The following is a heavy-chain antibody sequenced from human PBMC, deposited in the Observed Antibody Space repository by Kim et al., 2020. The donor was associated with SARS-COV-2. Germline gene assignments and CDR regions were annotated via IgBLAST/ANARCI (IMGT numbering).Heavy chain of an antibody. J-gene: IGHJ4*02. Sequence: KYSPNFQGRITITRDTSASTAYMELSSLRSEDRAVYYCVRDGSGSYFSDYWGQGTLVIVSS. CDR3: VRDGSGSYFSDY. D-gene: IGHD3-10*01. V-gene: IGHV1-3*01.